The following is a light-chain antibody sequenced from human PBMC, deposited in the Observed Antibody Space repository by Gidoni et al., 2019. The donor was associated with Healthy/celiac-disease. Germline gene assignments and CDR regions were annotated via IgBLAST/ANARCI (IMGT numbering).Light chain of an antibody. CDR1: QSVSSSY. CDR3: QQYGSSPRT. CDR2: GAS. V-gene: IGKV3-20*01. J-gene: IGKJ1*01. Sequence: EIVLTQSPGTLSLSPGERATLACRANQSVSSSYLAWYQQKPSQAPRLLIYGASSSATGIPDRFSGSGSGTDFTLTISSLEPEDFAVYYCQQYGSSPRTFGQGTKVEIK.